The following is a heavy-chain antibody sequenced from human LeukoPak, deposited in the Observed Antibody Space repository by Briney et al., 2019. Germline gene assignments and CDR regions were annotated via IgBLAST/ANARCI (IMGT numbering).Heavy chain of an antibody. Sequence: GGSLRLSCAASGFTFSSYAMSWVRQAPGKGLEWVSAISGSGGSTYYADSVKGRFTISRDNSKNTLYLQMNSLRAEDTAVYYCAKDIIGYCSGGSCPDDSFDYWGQGTLVTVSS. J-gene: IGHJ4*02. V-gene: IGHV3-23*01. D-gene: IGHD2-15*01. CDR1: GFTFSSYA. CDR2: ISGSGGST. CDR3: AKDIIGYCSGGSCPDDSFDY.